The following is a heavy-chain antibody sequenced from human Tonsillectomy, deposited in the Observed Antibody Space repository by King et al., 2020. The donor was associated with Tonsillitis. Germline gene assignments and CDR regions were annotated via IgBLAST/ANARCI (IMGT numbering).Heavy chain of an antibody. V-gene: IGHV1-2*02. Sequence: VQLLESGAEVKKPGASVKVSCKASVYTFTGYQIHWVRQAPGQGLEWMGWINPNRGGTNYAQKFQGRVTMTRDTSTSTTYMELSRLRSDDTAMYYCAREDENWFDPWGQGTLVTVSS. CDR2: INPNRGGT. CDR1: VYTFTGYQ. CDR3: AREDENWFDP. J-gene: IGHJ5*02.